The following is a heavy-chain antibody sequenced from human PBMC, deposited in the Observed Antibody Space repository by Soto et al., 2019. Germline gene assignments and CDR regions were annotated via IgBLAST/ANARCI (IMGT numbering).Heavy chain of an antibody. V-gene: IGHV1-69*12. J-gene: IGHJ6*02. CDR1: GGTFSSYA. Sequence: QVQLVQSGAEVKKPGSSVKVSCKASGGTFSSYAINWVRQAPGQGLEWMGGIIPIFATADYAQKFQGRVMITADEATSTAYMELSSLRAEDTAGYYCAQCLLGVNYYYGMDVWGQGTTVTVSS. D-gene: IGHD3-16*01. CDR3: AQCLLGVNYYYGMDV. CDR2: IIPIFATA.